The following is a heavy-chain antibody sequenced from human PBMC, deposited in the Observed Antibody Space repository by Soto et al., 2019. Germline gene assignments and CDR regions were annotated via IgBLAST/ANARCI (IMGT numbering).Heavy chain of an antibody. Sequence: GGSLRLSCAASGFTFSSYAMHWVRQAPGKGLEWVAVISYDGSNKYYADSVKGRFTISRDNSKNTLYLQMNSLRAEDTAVYYCATVVAATPNDAFDIWGKGTMVTVSS. CDR1: GFTFSSYA. J-gene: IGHJ3*02. CDR3: ATVVAATPNDAFDI. V-gene: IGHV3-30-3*01. D-gene: IGHD2-15*01. CDR2: ISYDGSNK.